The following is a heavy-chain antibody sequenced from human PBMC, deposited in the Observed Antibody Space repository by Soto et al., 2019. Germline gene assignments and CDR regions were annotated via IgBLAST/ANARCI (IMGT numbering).Heavy chain of an antibody. J-gene: IGHJ6*02. Sequence: PGGSLRLSCAASGFTFSSYGMHWVRQAPGKGLEWVAVIWYDGSNKYYADSVKGRFTISRDNSKNTLYLQMNSLRAEDTAVYYCARAGIFGVVISYGMDVWGQGTTVTVSS. CDR3: ARAGIFGVVISYGMDV. V-gene: IGHV3-33*01. CDR2: IWYDGSNK. D-gene: IGHD3-3*01. CDR1: GFTFSSYG.